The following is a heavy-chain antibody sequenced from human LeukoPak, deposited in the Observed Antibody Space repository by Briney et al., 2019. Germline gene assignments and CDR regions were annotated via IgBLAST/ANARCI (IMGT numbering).Heavy chain of an antibody. D-gene: IGHD3-9*01. V-gene: IGHV4-34*01. J-gene: IGHJ4*02. Sequence: PSETLSLTCAVYGGSFSGYYWSWIRQPPGKGLEWIGEINHSGSTNYNPSLKSRVTISVDTSKNQFSLKLSSVTAADTAVYYCARGVDILTGYPSLDYWGQGTLVTVSS. CDR3: ARGVDILTGYPSLDY. CDR1: GGSFSGYY. CDR2: INHSGST.